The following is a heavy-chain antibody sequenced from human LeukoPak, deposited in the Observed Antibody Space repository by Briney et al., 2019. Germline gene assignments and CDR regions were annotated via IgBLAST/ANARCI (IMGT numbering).Heavy chain of an antibody. D-gene: IGHD5-18*01. CDR2: IYYSGST. CDR3: ARIYSYGFLGMDV. V-gene: IGHV4-59*01. Sequence: SETLSLTCTVSGGSISSYYWSWIRQPPGKGLEWIGYIYYSGSTNYNPSPKRRVTISVDTSKNQFSLKLSSVTAADTAVYYCARIYSYGFLGMDVWGQGTTVTVSS. CDR1: GGSISSYY. J-gene: IGHJ6*02.